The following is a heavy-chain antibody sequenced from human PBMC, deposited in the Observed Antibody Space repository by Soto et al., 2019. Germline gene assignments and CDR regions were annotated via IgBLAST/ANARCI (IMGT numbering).Heavy chain of an antibody. Sequence: QVQLQESGPGLVKPSQTLSLTCTVSGGSISSGGYYWSWIRQHPGKVLEWIGYTYYSGSTYYNPSLKNRVTIAVDTSKNQFSMKLSSVTAADTAVYYWARDEVGPPMAYYYYGMDVWGQGTTVTVSS. CDR1: GGSISSGGYY. J-gene: IGHJ6*02. CDR3: ARDEVGPPMAYYYYGMDV. CDR2: TYYSGST. V-gene: IGHV4-31*03. D-gene: IGHD1-26*01.